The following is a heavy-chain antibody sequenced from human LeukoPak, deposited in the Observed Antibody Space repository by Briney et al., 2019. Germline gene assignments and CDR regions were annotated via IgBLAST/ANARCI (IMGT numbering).Heavy chain of an antibody. J-gene: IGHJ4*02. CDR2: ISYSGST. D-gene: IGHD6-19*01. CDR3: ARRDSSGWYYFDY. Sequence: SETLSLTCTVSGGSISGYYWSWIRQPPGKGLEWLGFISYSGSTSYNPSLKSRVTISVDTSKNQFSLNLGSVTAADTAVYYCARRDSSGWYYFDYWGQGTLVTVSS. CDR1: GGSISGYY. V-gene: IGHV4-59*01.